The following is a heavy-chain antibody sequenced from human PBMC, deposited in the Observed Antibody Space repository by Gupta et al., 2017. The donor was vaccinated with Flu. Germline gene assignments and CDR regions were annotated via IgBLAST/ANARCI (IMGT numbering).Heavy chain of an antibody. Sequence: QVQLQQWGAGLLKPSETLSLTCAVYGGSFSGYYWTWIRQPPGKGLEWMGEINHSGSTNYNPSLKSRVTISVDTSKNQFSLKLSSVTAADTAVYYCARAAKKKDIVLMVYAREIYYYYYGMDVWGQGTTVTVSS. CDR3: ARAAKKKDIVLMVYAREIYYYYYGMDV. CDR2: INHSGST. J-gene: IGHJ6*02. V-gene: IGHV4-34*01. CDR1: GGSFSGYY. D-gene: IGHD2-8*01.